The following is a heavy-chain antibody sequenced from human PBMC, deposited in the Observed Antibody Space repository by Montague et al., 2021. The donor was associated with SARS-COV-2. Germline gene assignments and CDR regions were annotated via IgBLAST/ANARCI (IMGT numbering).Heavy chain of an antibody. D-gene: IGHD3-22*01. CDR1: GGSVSDYY. CDR3: ARGPRITMIVVVITDIWFDP. V-gene: IGHV4-34*01. CDR2: INHSGST. J-gene: IGHJ5*02. Sequence: SETLSLTCAVYGGSVSDYYWSWIRQPPGKGLEWIGEINHSGSTNYNPSLKSRVTTSVDTSKNQFSLKLTSVTAADTAVYYCARGPRITMIVVVITDIWFDPGGQGTLVTVPP.